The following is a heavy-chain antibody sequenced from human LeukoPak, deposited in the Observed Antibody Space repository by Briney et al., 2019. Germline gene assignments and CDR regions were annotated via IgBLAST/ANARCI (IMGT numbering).Heavy chain of an antibody. CDR1: GLTFSTYW. Sequence: PGGYLRLSCEVSGLTFSTYWMTWVRQAPGKGLEWVASINQNGREKYYVDSVKGRFTISRDNAKDSLYLRVNSLRDEDTAVYYCARSLGDDWGQGTLVTVSS. CDR3: ARSLGDD. J-gene: IGHJ4*02. V-gene: IGHV3-7*01. CDR2: INQNGREK. D-gene: IGHD3-16*01.